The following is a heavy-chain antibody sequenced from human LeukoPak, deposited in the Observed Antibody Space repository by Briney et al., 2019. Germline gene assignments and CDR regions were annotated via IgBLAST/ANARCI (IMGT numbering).Heavy chain of an antibody. CDR1: GGSFSGYY. J-gene: IGHJ4*02. Sequence: SETLSLTCAVYGGSFSGYYWNWIRQPPGKGLEWIGEINHSGSTNYNPSLKSRVTISVDTSKNQFSLKLSSVTAADTAVYYCERAPYYDFWSGYYSLDYWGQGTLVTVSS. CDR3: ERAPYYDFWSGYYSLDY. V-gene: IGHV4-34*01. CDR2: INHSGST. D-gene: IGHD3-3*01.